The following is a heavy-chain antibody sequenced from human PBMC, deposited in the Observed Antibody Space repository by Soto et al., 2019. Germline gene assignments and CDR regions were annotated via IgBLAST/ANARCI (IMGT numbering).Heavy chain of an antibody. V-gene: IGHV3-74*01. CDR1: GFTFSSYW. CDR3: ARGECDYHDGNGYLARH. J-gene: IGHJ4*02. D-gene: IGHD3-22*01. CDR2: IKSDGSGA. Sequence: EVQLVESGGDLVQPGGSLRLSCAASGFTFSSYWMHWVRQAPGKGLVWVSRIKSDGSGAIYADSVKGRFTVSRDNAKNTLDLVMNSLSIENTAVYYCARGECDYHDGNGYLARHWGQGTRVTVSS.